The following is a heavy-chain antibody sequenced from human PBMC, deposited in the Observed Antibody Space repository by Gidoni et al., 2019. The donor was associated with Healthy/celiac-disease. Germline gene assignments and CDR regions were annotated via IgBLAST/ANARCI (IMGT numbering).Heavy chain of an antibody. J-gene: IGHJ5*02. D-gene: IGHD3-3*01. CDR1: GGSISSYY. CDR3: AREVYYDFWSGYPPNWFDP. Sequence: QVQLQESGPGLVKPSETLSLTCTVSGGSISSYYWSWIRQPPGKGLEWIGYIYYSGSTNYNPSLKSRVTISVDTSKNQFSLKLSSVTAADTAVYYCAREVYYDFWSGYPPNWFDPWGQGTLVTVSS. CDR2: IYYSGST. V-gene: IGHV4-59*01.